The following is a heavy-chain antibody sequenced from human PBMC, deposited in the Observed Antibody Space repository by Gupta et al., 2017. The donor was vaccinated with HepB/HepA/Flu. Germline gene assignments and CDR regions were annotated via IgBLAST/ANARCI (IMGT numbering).Heavy chain of an antibody. CDR1: GGSFSGYY. D-gene: IGHD2-2*01. J-gene: IGHJ6*04. V-gene: IGHV4-34*01. CDR3: ARGRNIVVVPAAIFMDV. Sequence: QVQLQQWGAGLLTPSETLSLTCAVYGGSFSGYYWSWLRPPPGKGLEWIGEINHSGSTNYNPSLKSRVTISVDTSKNQFSLKLSSVTAADTAVYYCARGRNIVVVPAAIFMDVWGKGTTVTVSS. CDR2: INHSGST.